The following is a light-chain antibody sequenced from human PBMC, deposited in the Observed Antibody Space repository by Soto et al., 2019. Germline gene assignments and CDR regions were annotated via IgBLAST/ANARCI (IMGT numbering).Light chain of an antibody. CDR1: SSDIGGYTY. J-gene: IGLJ1*01. V-gene: IGLV2-8*01. Sequence: ALTQPPSASGSPGQSVTISCTGTSSDIGGYTYVSWYQHHPGKAPKLMIYEVSKRPSGVPDRFSGSKSGNTASLTVSGLQAEDEADYYCTSYAGSNSYVFGTGTKVTVL. CDR2: EVS. CDR3: TSYAGSNSYV.